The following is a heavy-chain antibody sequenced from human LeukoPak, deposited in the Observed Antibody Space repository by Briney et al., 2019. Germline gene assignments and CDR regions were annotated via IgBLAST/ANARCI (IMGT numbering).Heavy chain of an antibody. V-gene: IGHV3-23*01. J-gene: IGHJ4*02. D-gene: IGHD2-15*01. CDR2: ISGSGGST. CDR3: AKDAIVVVVAATPGGCYFDY. CDR1: GFTFSSYA. Sequence: PGGSLRLSCAASGFTFSSYAMSWVRQAPRKGLEWVSAISGSGGSTYYADSVKGRFTISRDNFKNTLYLQMNSLRAEDTAVYYCAKDAIVVVVAATPGGCYFDYWGQGTLVTVSS.